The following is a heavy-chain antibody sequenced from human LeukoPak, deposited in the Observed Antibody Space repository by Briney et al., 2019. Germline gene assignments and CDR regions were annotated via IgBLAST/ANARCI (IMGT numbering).Heavy chain of an antibody. Sequence: GGSLRLSCGASRFTFSSYVMSWVRQAPGKGLEWVSTISTTGGSTYYADSVKGRFTISRDNSKNTLYLQMNSLRAEDTAVYYCAKEHEPLVVTDAFDIWGQGTMVTVSS. D-gene: IGHD2-21*02. CDR1: RFTFSSYV. CDR2: ISTTGGST. CDR3: AKEHEPLVVTDAFDI. V-gene: IGHV3-23*01. J-gene: IGHJ3*02.